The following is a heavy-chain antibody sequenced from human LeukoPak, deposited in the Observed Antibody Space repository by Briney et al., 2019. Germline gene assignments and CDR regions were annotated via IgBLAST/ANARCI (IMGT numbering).Heavy chain of an antibody. CDR1: GYTFTSYG. V-gene: IGHV1-18*01. Sequence: ASVKVSCKASGYTFTSYGISWVRQAPGQGLEWMGWISAYNGNTNYAQKLQGRVTMTTDTSTSTANMELRSLRSDDTAVYYCARDATRGYSYGYGEASDYWGQGTLVTVSS. CDR2: ISAYNGNT. J-gene: IGHJ4*02. D-gene: IGHD5-18*01. CDR3: ARDATRGYSYGYGEASDY.